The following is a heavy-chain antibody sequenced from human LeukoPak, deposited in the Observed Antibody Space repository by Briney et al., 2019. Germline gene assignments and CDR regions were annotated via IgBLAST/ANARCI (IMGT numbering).Heavy chain of an antibody. CDR2: INHSGST. V-gene: IGHV4-34*01. CDR3: ARKNY. J-gene: IGHJ4*02. Sequence: SETLSLTCAVYGGSFSGYYWSWIRQPPGKGLEWIGEINHSGSTNYNPSLKSRVTISVDTAKNQFSLKLSSVTAADTAVYYCARKNYWGQGTLVTVSS. CDR1: GGSFSGYY.